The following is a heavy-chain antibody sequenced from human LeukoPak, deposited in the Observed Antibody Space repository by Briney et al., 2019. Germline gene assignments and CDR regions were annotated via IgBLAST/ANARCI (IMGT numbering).Heavy chain of an antibody. J-gene: IGHJ4*02. V-gene: IGHV3-9*01. Sequence: GRSLRLSCAASGFTFDDYAMHWVRQAPGKGLEWVSGISWNSGSIGYADSVKGRFTISRDNSKNTLYLQMNSLRAEDTAVYYCAKDRRYYDSSGYLGVFDYWGQGTLVTVSS. CDR3: AKDRRYYDSSGYLGVFDY. CDR2: ISWNSGSI. CDR1: GFTFDDYA. D-gene: IGHD3-22*01.